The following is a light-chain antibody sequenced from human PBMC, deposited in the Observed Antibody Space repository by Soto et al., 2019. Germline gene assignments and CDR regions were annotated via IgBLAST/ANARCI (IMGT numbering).Light chain of an antibody. Sequence: QSVLTQPASVSGSPGQSITISCTGTTSDVGGYNYVCWYQQHPGKAPKLMIYEVSNRPSGVSTRFSGSKSGNTASLTISGLQADDEADYYCSSYTSSSTLYVFGTGTKLTVL. J-gene: IGLJ1*01. CDR1: TSDVGGYNY. V-gene: IGLV2-14*01. CDR2: EVS. CDR3: SSYTSSSTLYV.